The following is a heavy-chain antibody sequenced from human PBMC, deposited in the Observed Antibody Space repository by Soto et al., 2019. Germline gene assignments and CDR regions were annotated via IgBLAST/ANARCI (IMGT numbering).Heavy chain of an antibody. CDR1: GDTFTANY. CDR3: TSFDSNGYYPQNHY. J-gene: IGHJ4*02. CDR2: INPKSGGT. V-gene: IGHV1-2*02. D-gene: IGHD3-22*01. Sequence: GASVKVSCKASGDTFTANYIHWVRQAPGQGFEWMGWINPKSGGTNYPQKFQGRVTMTRDTSLSTVYMTLTRLTSDDTAVYYCTSFDSNGYYPQNHYWGPGTQVTVSS.